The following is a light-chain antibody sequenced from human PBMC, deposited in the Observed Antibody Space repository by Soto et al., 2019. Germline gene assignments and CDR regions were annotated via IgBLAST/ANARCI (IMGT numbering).Light chain of an antibody. CDR1: SSDVGNYNY. J-gene: IGLJ2*01. CDR2: DVS. Sequence: QSVLTQPASVSGSPGQSITISCTGTSSDVGNYNYVSWYQLHPGKAPKLLIYDVSDRPSGVSNRFSGSKSGNTASLTISGLQAEDESDYYCSSYTTSGTVVFGGGTKLTVL. V-gene: IGLV2-14*03. CDR3: SSYTTSGTVV.